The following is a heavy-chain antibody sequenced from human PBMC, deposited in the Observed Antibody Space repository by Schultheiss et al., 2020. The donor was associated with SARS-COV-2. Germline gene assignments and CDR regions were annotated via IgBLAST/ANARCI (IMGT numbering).Heavy chain of an antibody. V-gene: IGHV4-39*07. CDR2: IYYSGST. D-gene: IGHD2-2*02. CDR3: ARSGYCSSTSCYMSGWFDP. Sequence: SETLSLTCTVSGGSISSGGYYWSWIRQPPGKGLEWIGSIYYSGSTNYNPSLKSRVTMSVDTSKNQFSLKLSSVTAADTAVYYCARSGYCSSTSCYMSGWFDPWGQGTLVTVSS. J-gene: IGHJ5*02. CDR1: GGSISSGGYY.